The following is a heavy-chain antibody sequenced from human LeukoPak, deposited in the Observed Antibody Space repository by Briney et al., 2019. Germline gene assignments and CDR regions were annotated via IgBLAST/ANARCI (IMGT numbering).Heavy chain of an antibody. D-gene: IGHD3-3*01. Sequence: KPSETLSLTCTGSGGSISSSTYYWGWIRQPPGKGLEWIGSIYHSGSTYHNPSLKSRVTVSVDTSKNQFSLKLTSVTAADTAVYYCARQGWDTIFAVVTLDAFDIWGQGTMVTVSS. CDR1: GGSISSSTYY. CDR3: ARQGWDTIFAVVTLDAFDI. V-gene: IGHV4-39*01. CDR2: IYHSGST. J-gene: IGHJ3*02.